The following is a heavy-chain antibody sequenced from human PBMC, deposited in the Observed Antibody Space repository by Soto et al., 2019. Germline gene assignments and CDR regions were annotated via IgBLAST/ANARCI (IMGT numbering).Heavy chain of an antibody. V-gene: IGHV1-18*04. CDR2: TSAYNGNT. CDR3: AKEVVVAATGYYYYYGMDV. J-gene: IGHJ6*02. CDR1: GYTFTSYG. Sequence: ASVKVSCKASGYTFTSYGISWVRQAPGQGLEWMGWTSAYNGNTNYAQKLQGRVTMTTDTSTSTAYMELRSLRSDDTAVYYCAKEVVVAATGYYYYYGMDVWGQGTTVTVSS. D-gene: IGHD2-15*01.